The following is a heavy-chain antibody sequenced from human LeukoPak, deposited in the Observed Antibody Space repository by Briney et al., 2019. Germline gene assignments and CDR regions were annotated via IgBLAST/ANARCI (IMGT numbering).Heavy chain of an antibody. V-gene: IGHV4-34*01. CDR3: ARSTYGSGNTFDY. J-gene: IGHJ4*02. Sequence: SETLSLTCAVYGGSFSGYYWSWIRQPPGKGLEWIGEINHSGSTNYNPSLKSRVTISVDTSKNQFSLKLSSVTAADTAVYYCARSTYGSGNTFDYWGQGTLVTVSS. CDR1: GGSFSGYY. D-gene: IGHD3-10*01. CDR2: INHSGST.